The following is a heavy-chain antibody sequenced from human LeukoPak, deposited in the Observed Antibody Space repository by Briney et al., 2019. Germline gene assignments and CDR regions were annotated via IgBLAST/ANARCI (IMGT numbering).Heavy chain of an antibody. Sequence: GASVKVSCKASGYTFTGYYMHWVRQTPGQGLEWMGWINPNSGGTNYAQKFQGRVTMTRDASISTAYMELSRLRSDDTAVYYCARSPGGWFDPWGQGTLVTVSS. J-gene: IGHJ5*02. CDR2: INPNSGGT. V-gene: IGHV1-2*02. D-gene: IGHD3-10*01. CDR1: GYTFTGYY. CDR3: ARSPGGWFDP.